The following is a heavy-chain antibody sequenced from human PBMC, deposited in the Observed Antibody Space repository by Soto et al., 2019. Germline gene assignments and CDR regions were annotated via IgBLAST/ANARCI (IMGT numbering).Heavy chain of an antibody. V-gene: IGHV3-30*04. CDR1: GFTFSSYV. CDR3: ARGARDWFDP. Sequence: PGGSLRLSCAAFGFTFSSYVMHWVRQAPGKGLEWVAVISYDGSNKDYADSVKGRFTISRDNSKNSLYLQMNSLRAEDTAVYYCARGARDWFDPWGQGTLVTVSS. J-gene: IGHJ5*02. CDR2: ISYDGSNK.